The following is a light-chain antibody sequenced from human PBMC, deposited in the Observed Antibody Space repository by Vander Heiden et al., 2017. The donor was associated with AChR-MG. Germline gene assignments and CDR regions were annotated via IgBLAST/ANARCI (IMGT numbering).Light chain of an antibody. V-gene: IGKV3-20*01. Sequence: EIVLTQPPATLSLSPGQRATRPCRASQSLSNSLAWYQQKPGQAPSLLIYDASTRATGIPDRFSGSGFGTDFTLTIFSLEPEDYAVYSCQYYGDSPTFGQGTKVEI. CDR1: QSLSNS. CDR2: DAS. J-gene: IGKJ1*01. CDR3: QYYGDSPT.